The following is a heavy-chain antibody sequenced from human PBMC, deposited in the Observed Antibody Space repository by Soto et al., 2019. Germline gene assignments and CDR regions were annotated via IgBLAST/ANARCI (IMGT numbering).Heavy chain of an antibody. J-gene: IGHJ4*02. CDR1: GGSISSYY. Sequence: SETLSLTCTVSGGSISSYYWSWIRQPPGKGLEWIGYIYYSGNTNYNPSLKSRVTISVDTSKNHFSLKLSSVTAADTAVYYCGRGEVDRYNWNYGIDYWGQGTLVTVSS. V-gene: IGHV4-59*01. CDR3: GRGEVDRYNWNYGIDY. CDR2: IYYSGNT. D-gene: IGHD1-7*01.